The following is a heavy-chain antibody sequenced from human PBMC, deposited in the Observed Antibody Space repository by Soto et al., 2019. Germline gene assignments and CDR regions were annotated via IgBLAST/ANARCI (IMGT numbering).Heavy chain of an antibody. J-gene: IGHJ4*02. CDR3: ARPKLATIHLNY. D-gene: IGHD5-12*01. Sequence: LRLSCAASGFTFSSYAMHWVRQAPGKGLEWVAVISYDGSNKYYADSVKGRFTISRDNSKNTLYLQMNSLRAEDTAVYYCARPKLATIHLNYRYQGTLVTVSS. CDR2: ISYDGSNK. V-gene: IGHV3-30-3*01. CDR1: GFTFSSYA.